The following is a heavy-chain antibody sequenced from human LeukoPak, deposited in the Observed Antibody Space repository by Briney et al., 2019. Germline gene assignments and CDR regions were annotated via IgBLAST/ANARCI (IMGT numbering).Heavy chain of an antibody. CDR1: GFTFSSYA. CDR3: TTRLSVLLWFGESPGDY. Sequence: GGSLRLSCAASGFTFSSYAMSWVRQAPGKGLEWVSAISGSGGSTYYADSVKGRLTISRDNSKNTLYLQMNSLRAEDTAVYYCTTRLSVLLWFGESPGDYWGQGTLVTVSS. CDR2: ISGSGGST. J-gene: IGHJ4*02. D-gene: IGHD3-10*01. V-gene: IGHV3-23*01.